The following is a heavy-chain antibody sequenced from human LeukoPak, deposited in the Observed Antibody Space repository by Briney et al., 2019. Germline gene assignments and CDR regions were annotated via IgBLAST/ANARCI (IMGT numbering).Heavy chain of an antibody. CDR2: IRSKAYGCTT. V-gene: IGHV3-49*03. CDR3: TRGILGYCSGGSCYGVDY. D-gene: IGHD2-15*01. Sequence: PGGSLRLSCTASGFTVGDYAMSWFRQAPGKGLEWVGFIRSKAYGCTTEYAASVKGRFTISRDDSKSIAYLQMNSLKTEDTAVYYCTRGILGYCSGGSCYGVDYWGQGTLVTVSS. CDR1: GFTVGDYA. J-gene: IGHJ4*02.